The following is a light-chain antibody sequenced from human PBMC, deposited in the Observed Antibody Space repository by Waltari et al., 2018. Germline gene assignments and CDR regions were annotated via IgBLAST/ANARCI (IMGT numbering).Light chain of an antibody. CDR3: QHYVRLPAT. CDR1: QSVSRA. Sequence: EIVLTPSPGTLSLSPGERATLSCRASQSVSRALAWYQQKPGQAPRLLIYDASRRATGIPDRFSGSVSGTDFSLTITGLEPEDFAVYYCQHYVRLPATFGQGTKVEIK. CDR2: DAS. J-gene: IGKJ1*01. V-gene: IGKV3-20*01.